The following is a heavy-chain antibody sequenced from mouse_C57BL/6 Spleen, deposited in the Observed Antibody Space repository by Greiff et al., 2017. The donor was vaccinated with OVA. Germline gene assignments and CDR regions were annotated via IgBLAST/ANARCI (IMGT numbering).Heavy chain of an antibody. CDR2: ISDGGSYT. CDR3: ARDAELGRGDY. V-gene: IGHV5-4*01. D-gene: IGHD4-1*01. J-gene: IGHJ2*01. Sequence: EVQRVESGGGLVKPGGSLKLSCAASGFTFSSYAMSWVRKTPEKRLEWVATISDGGSYTYYPDNVKGRFTISRDNAKNNLYLQMSHLKSEDTAMYYCARDAELGRGDYWGQGTTLTVSS. CDR1: GFTFSSYA.